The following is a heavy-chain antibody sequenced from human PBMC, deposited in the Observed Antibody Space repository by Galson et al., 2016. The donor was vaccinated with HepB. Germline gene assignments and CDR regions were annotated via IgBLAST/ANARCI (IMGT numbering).Heavy chain of an antibody. CDR2: IYHSGST. D-gene: IGHD4-23*01. J-gene: IGHJ4*02. CDR1: GGSISSGGYS. CDR3: ARGRLGGPFDC. V-gene: IGHV4-30-2*01. Sequence: TLSLTCAVSGGSISSGGYSWNWIRQPPGKGLEWIGCIYHSGSTYYNPSLKSRVTISVDRSQSQLSLKLSSVTAADTAFYYCARGRLGGPFDCWGQGTLVTVSS.